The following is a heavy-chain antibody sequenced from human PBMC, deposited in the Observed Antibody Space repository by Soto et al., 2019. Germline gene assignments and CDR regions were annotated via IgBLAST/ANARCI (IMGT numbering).Heavy chain of an antibody. CDR3: ARDWSIAARHNWFDP. D-gene: IGHD6-6*01. J-gene: IGHJ5*02. Sequence: PSETRSLTCTVSGGSIISGGYYWSWIRQHPGKGLEWIGYIYYSGSTYYNPSLKSRVTISVDTSKNQFSLKLSSVTAADTAVYYCARDWSIAARHNWFDPWGQGTLVTVSS. V-gene: IGHV4-31*03. CDR1: GGSIISGGYY. CDR2: IYYSGST.